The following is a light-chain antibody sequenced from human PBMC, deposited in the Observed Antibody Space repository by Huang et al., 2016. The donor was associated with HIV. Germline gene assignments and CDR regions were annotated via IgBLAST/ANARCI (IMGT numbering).Light chain of an antibody. Sequence: EIVMTQSSDTRSLSPGERATLSCGASQSVSSNLAWYQQKPGQAPRLLIYGASTRATGIPARFSGSGSGTEFTLTISSLQSEDFAVYYCQQYNNWQLTFGGGTKVEIK. CDR3: QQYNNWQLT. V-gene: IGKV3-15*01. CDR2: GAS. CDR1: QSVSSN. J-gene: IGKJ4*01.